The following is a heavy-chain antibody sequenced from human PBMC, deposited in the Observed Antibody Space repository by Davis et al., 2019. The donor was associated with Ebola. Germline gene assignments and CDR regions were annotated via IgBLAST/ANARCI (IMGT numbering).Heavy chain of an antibody. CDR2: IYYSGST. V-gene: IGHV4-59*08. Sequence: MPSETLSLTCTVSGGSISSYYWSWIRQPPGKGLEWIGYIYYSGSTNYNPSLKSRVTISVDTSKNQFSLKLSSVTAADTAVYYCARNSKGYCSGGSCYSAWFDPWGQGTLVTVSS. CDR1: GGSISSYY. J-gene: IGHJ5*02. CDR3: ARNSKGYCSGGSCYSAWFDP. D-gene: IGHD2-15*01.